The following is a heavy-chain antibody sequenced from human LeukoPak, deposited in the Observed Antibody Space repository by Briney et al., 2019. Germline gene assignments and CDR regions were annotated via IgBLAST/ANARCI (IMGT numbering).Heavy chain of an antibody. J-gene: IGHJ5*02. CDR1: GGSISSSSYY. V-gene: IGHV4-39*07. Sequence: SETLSLTCTVSGGSISSSSYYWGWIRQPPGKGLEWIGSIYYSGSTYYNPSLKSRVTISVDTSKNQFSLKLSSVTAADTAVYYCARLYYDILTGYLGWFDPWGQGTLVTVSS. CDR3: ARLYYDILTGYLGWFDP. CDR2: IYYSGST. D-gene: IGHD3-9*01.